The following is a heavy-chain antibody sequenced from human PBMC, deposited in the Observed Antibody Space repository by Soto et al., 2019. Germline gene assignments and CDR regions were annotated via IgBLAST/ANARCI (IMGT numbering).Heavy chain of an antibody. J-gene: IGHJ4*02. Sequence: QITLKESGPTLVKPTQTLTLTCTFHGFLLCTSGAGVGWIRQPPGKALEWLAFIYWDDDKGYSPTLKSRLTIIKDTSKNQVVLRMTNMDPVDTATSNCAHHVVAGVTYDLDSWGQGTLVTVSS. CDR1: GFLLCTSGAG. V-gene: IGHV2-5*02. D-gene: IGHD5-18*01. CDR3: AHHVVAGVTYDLDS. CDR2: IYWDDDK.